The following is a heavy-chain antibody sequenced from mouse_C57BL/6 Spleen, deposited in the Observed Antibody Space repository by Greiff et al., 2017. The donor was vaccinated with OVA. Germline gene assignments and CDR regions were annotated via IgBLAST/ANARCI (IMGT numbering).Heavy chain of an antibody. CDR2: IYPGSGST. Sequence: QVQLQQPGAELVKPGASVKMSCKASGYTFTSYWITWVKQRPGQGLEWIGDIYPGSGSTNYNEKFKSKATLTVDTSSSTAYMQLSSLTSEDSAVYYCARERVPGSRAPLYFDYWGQGTTLTVSS. CDR3: ARERVPGSRAPLYFDY. CDR1: GYTFTSYW. J-gene: IGHJ2*01. V-gene: IGHV1-55*01. D-gene: IGHD1-1*01.